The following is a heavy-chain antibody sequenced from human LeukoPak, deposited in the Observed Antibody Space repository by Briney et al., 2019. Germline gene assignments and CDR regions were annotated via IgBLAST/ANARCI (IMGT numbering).Heavy chain of an antibody. Sequence: GGSLRLSCAASGFTFSNYWMSWVRQAPGKGLEWVGFIRSKAYGGTTEYAASVKGRFTISRDDSRSVAYLQMSSLKTEDTAVYYCTRVLVVPAALIKTYYFDYWGQGTLVTVSS. V-gene: IGHV3-49*04. CDR2: IRSKAYGGTT. J-gene: IGHJ4*02. D-gene: IGHD2-2*01. CDR3: TRVLVVPAALIKTYYFDY. CDR1: GFTFSNYW.